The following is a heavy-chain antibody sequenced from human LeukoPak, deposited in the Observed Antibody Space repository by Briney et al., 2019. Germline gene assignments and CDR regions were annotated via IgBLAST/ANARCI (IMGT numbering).Heavy chain of an antibody. J-gene: IGHJ4*02. CDR2: INTNTGNP. CDR1: GGTFSSYA. Sequence: ASVKVSCKASGGTFSSYAMNWVRQAPGQGLEWMGWINTNTGNPTYAQGFTGRFVFSLDTSVSTAYLQISSLKAEDTAVYYCARDTTGYSGSYLENNFDYWGQGTLVTVSS. D-gene: IGHD1-26*01. CDR3: ARDTTGYSGSYLENNFDY. V-gene: IGHV7-4-1*02.